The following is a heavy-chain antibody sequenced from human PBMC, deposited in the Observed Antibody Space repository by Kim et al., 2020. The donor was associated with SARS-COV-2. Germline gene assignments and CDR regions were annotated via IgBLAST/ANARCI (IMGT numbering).Heavy chain of an antibody. D-gene: IGHD3-16*01. V-gene: IGHV4-39*01. J-gene: IGHJ4*02. CDR2: IFYRGST. Sequence: SETLSLTCSVSGGSINSSSHCWGWIRQPPGKGLEWVGSIFYRGSTYNNPSLRSRVTISVDTSKNQFSLKLSSVTAADTAVYFCARQPSLGGYFDYWGQGT. CDR1: GGSINSSSHC. CDR3: ARQPSLGGYFDY.